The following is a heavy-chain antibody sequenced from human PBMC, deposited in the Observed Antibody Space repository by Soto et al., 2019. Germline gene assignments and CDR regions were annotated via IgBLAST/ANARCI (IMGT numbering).Heavy chain of an antibody. V-gene: IGHV4-38-2*02. J-gene: IGHJ6*02. CDR3: ARDSLGGATRYYYYGMDV. Sequence: SATMDLTSAVSGYSIDIGYYWGCIRRPPWKVLDWIGSSYHSWSTYYSPSLKSRVTISVDTSKNQFSLKLSSVTAADTAVYYCARDSLGGATRYYYYGMDVWGQGTTVTVS. CDR2: SYHSWST. D-gene: IGHD1-26*01. CDR1: GYSIDIGYY.